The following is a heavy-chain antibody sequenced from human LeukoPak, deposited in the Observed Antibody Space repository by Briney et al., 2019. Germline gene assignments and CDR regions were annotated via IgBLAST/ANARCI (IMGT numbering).Heavy chain of an antibody. CDR3: AKDRVSPGFNWFDP. Sequence: GRSLRLSCAASGFIFSGYAMSWVRQAPGKGLEWVSAISGRGDSTFYADSVKGRFTISRDNSKNTLYLQMHSLRAEDTAVYYCAKDRVSPGFNWFDPWGQGTLVTVSS. CDR1: GFIFSGYA. J-gene: IGHJ5*02. CDR2: ISGRGDST. V-gene: IGHV3-23*01. D-gene: IGHD3-16*01.